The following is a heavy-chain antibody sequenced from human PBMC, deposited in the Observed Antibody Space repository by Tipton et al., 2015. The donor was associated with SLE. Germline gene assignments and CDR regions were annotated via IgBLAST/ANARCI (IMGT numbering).Heavy chain of an antibody. CDR2: IWSDGTNK. CDR3: AKGEGGGGPRYFDWLDY. CDR1: GFTFSSYG. V-gene: IGHV3-30*18. J-gene: IGHJ4*02. Sequence: SLRLSCAASGFTFSSYGMHWVRQAPGKGLEWVAVIWSDGTNKYYVDSVKGRFSIPRDNSKNTLYLHMNSLRAEDTAVYYCAKGEGGGGPRYFDWLDYWGQGTLVTVSS. D-gene: IGHD3-9*01.